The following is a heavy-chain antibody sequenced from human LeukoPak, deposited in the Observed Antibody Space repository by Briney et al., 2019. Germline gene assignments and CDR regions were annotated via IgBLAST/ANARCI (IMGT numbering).Heavy chain of an antibody. CDR2: INPNSGGT. J-gene: IGHJ3*02. CDR3: ARVGGAMRYDYVWGSYRPEGHAFDI. Sequence: ASVKVSCKASGYTFTGYYMHWVRQAPGQGLEWMGRINPNSGGTNYAQKFQGRVTMTRDTSISTAYMELSRLRSDDTAVYYCARVGGAMRYDYVWGSYRPEGHAFDIRGQGTMVTVPS. V-gene: IGHV1-2*06. CDR1: GYTFTGYY. D-gene: IGHD3-16*02.